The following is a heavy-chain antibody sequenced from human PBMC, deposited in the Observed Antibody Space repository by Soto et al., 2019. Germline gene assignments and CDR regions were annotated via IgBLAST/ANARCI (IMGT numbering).Heavy chain of an antibody. D-gene: IGHD5-18*01. V-gene: IGHV4-31*03. CDR3: ARAKGHTAMVYYYHYGMYX. J-gene: IGHJ6*02. CDR1: GGSISSAGYY. Sequence: SETLSLTFTVSGGSISSAGYYWSWIRQHPGKGLEGIGYVYYSGGSYYNPSLRSGVTISVDTSKNQFSLELSSVTAADTAVYYCARAKGHTAMVYYYHYGMYXWGQGTTVTVS. CDR2: VYYSGGS.